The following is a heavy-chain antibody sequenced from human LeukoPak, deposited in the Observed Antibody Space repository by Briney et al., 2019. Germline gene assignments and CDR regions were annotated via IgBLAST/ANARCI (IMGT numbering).Heavy chain of an antibody. V-gene: IGHV3-23*01. CDR2: ISVSGGGA. J-gene: IGHJ4*01. Sequence: GGSLPQTCAASGFYFSRYAMSWVRQAPGMGLEWVASISVSGGGANYAETVKGRFTISRDNSKNMVYLQIIGLRADDTAVYFCANGGGPSEAAHWSQASLATVSS. D-gene: IGHD4-23*01. CDR1: GFYFSRYA. CDR3: ANGGGPSEAAH.